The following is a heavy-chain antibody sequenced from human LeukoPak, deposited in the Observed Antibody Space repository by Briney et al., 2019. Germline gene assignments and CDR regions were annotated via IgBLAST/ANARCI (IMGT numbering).Heavy chain of an antibody. J-gene: IGHJ6*02. V-gene: IGHV1-69*01. CDR2: IIPIFGTA. D-gene: IGHD6-19*01. CDR3: AVGYSSALYGMDV. Sequence: IIPIFGTANYAQKFQGRVTITADESTSTAYMELSSLRSEDTAVYYCAVGYSSALYGMDVWGQGTTVTVSS.